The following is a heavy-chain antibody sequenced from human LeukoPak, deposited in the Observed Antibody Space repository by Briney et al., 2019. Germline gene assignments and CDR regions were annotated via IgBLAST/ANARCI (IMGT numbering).Heavy chain of an antibody. CDR1: EFTFSSYW. V-gene: IGHV3-7*01. CDR2: IKQDGSQI. CDR3: ARVRYASGYYMDV. D-gene: IGHD3-16*01. J-gene: IGHJ6*03. Sequence: PGGSLRLSCAASEFTFSSYWMSWVRQAPGKGPEWVANIKQDGSQIYYLDSVKGRFTISRDNAKNSMYLQMNSLRAEDTAVYYCARVRYASGYYMDVWGKGTTVTVSS.